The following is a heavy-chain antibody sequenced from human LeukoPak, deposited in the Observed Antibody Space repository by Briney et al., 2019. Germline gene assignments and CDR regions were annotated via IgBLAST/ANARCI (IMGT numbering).Heavy chain of an antibody. J-gene: IGHJ5*02. CDR2: MNPNSGNT. V-gene: IGHV1-8*01. Sequence: ASVTVSCKASGYTFISYDINWVRQATGQGLEWMGWMNPNSGNTGYVQKFQGRVTMTRSTSINTAYMELSSLTSDDTAVYYCARLGEYSNWFDPWGQGTLVSVSS. D-gene: IGHD3-16*01. CDR1: GYTFISYD. CDR3: ARLGEYSNWFDP.